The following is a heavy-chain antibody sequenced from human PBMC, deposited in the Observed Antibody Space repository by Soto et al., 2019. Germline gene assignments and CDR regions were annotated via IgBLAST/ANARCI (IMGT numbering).Heavy chain of an antibody. CDR1: GFTFSSYA. D-gene: IGHD3-22*01. CDR3: AKALIYDSSGYGAFDI. CDR2: ISGSGGST. Sequence: GGSLRLSCAASGFTFSSYAMSWVRQAPGKGLEWVSAISGSGGSTYYADSVKGRFTISRDNSKNTLYLQMNSLRAEDTAVYYCAKALIYDSSGYGAFDIWGQGTMVTVSS. V-gene: IGHV3-23*01. J-gene: IGHJ3*02.